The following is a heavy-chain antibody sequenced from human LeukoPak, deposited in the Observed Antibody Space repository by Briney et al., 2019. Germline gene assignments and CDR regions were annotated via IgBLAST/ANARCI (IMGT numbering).Heavy chain of an antibody. V-gene: IGHV4-34*01. J-gene: IGHJ4*02. CDR3: ARVPYYDILTGYYKRTAFDY. CDR2: INHSGST. Sequence: SETLSITRAVYSRSFSGYYWSWIRQPPGKRLEWLGEINHSGSTNYNPSLKSRVTISVDTSKNQFSLKLSSMTAADTAVYYCARVPYYDILTGYYKRTAFDYWGQGTLVTVSS. CDR1: SRSFSGYY. D-gene: IGHD3-9*01.